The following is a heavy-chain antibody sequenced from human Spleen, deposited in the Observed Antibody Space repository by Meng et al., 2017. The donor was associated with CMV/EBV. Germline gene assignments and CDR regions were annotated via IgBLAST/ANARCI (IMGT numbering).Heavy chain of an antibody. CDR2: IKEDGNEK. J-gene: IGHJ5*02. CDR3: ARHNLDHDFWSALRGWFDP. CDR1: GFTFTSYW. D-gene: IGHD3-3*01. Sequence: GGSLRLSCAASGFTFTSYWMSWVRQTPGKGLEWVANIKEDGNEKYYVDSVKGRFTISRDNAKNSLYLQMNSLRAEYTALYYCARHNLDHDFWSALRGWFDPWGQGTLVTVSS. V-gene: IGHV3-7*03.